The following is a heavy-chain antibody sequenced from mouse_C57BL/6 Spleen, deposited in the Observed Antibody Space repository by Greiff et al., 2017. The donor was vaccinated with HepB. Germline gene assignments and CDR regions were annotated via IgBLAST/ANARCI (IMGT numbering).Heavy chain of an antibody. CDR3: VRGSNYRAMDY. Sequence: EVMLVESGGGLVQPKGSLKLSCAASGFSFNTYAMNWVRQAPGKGLEWVARIRSKSNNYATYYADSVKDRFTISRDDSESMLYLQMNNLKTEDTAMYYCVRGSNYRAMDYWGQGTSVTVSS. D-gene: IGHD2-5*01. CDR1: GFSFNTYA. V-gene: IGHV10-1*01. J-gene: IGHJ4*01. CDR2: IRSKSNNYAT.